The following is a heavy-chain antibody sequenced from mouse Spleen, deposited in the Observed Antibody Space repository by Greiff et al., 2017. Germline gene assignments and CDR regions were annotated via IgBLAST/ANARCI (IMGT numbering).Heavy chain of an antibody. Sequence: EVKLMESGGGLVQPGGSLKLSCAASGFTFSSYGMSWVRQTPDKRLELVATINSNGGSTYYPDSVKGRFTISRDNAKNTLYLQMSSLKSEDTAMYYCARGGAMDYWGQGTSVTVSS. J-gene: IGHJ4*01. CDR2: INSNGGST. CDR3: ARGGAMDY. CDR1: GFTFSSYG. V-gene: IGHV5-6-3*01.